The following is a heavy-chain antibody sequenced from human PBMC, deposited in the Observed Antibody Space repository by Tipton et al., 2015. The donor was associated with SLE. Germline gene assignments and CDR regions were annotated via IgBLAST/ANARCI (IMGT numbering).Heavy chain of an antibody. CDR3: ARDQHSYYDSRGGAFDI. CDR1: GYSISSGYY. Sequence: TLSLTCAVSGYSISSGYYWGWIRQPPGKGLEWIGYIYYSGSTNYNPSLKSRVTISVDTSKNQFSLKLSSVTAADTAVYYCARDQHSYYDSRGGAFDIWGQGTMVTVSS. CDR2: IYYSGST. J-gene: IGHJ3*02. V-gene: IGHV4-61*01. D-gene: IGHD3-22*01.